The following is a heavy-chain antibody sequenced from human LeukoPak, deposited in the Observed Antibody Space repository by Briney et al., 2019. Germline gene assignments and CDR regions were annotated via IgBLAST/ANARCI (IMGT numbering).Heavy chain of an antibody. J-gene: IGHJ4*02. Sequence: GGSLRLSCAASGFTFSSYWMSWVRQAPGKGLEWVANIKKDGSENYYVDSVKGRFTISRDNAKKSLYLQMNSLRPEDTAIYYCAKRNTMVRGGPCFDYWGQGVLVTVSS. CDR2: IKKDGSEN. CDR1: GFTFSSYW. CDR3: AKRNTMVRGGPCFDY. D-gene: IGHD3-10*01. V-gene: IGHV3-7*03.